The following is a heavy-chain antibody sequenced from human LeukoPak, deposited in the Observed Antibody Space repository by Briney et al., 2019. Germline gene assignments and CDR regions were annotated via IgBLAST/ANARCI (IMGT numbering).Heavy chain of an antibody. Sequence: GASVKVSCTASGYTFTSYGISWVRQAPGQGLEWMGWISAYNGNTNYAQKLQGRVTMTTDTSTSTAYMELRSLRSDDTAVYNCARDGYSYGYDYYYGMDVWGQGTTVTVSS. CDR1: GYTFTSYG. CDR3: ARDGYSYGYDYYYGMDV. V-gene: IGHV1-18*01. D-gene: IGHD5-18*01. J-gene: IGHJ6*02. CDR2: ISAYNGNT.